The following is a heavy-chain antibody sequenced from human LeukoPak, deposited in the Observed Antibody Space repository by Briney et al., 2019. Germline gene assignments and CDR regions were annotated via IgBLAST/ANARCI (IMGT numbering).Heavy chain of an antibody. D-gene: IGHD3-10*01. Sequence: SETLSLTCAVYGGSFSGYYWSWIRQPPGKGLEWIGEINHSGSTNYNPSLKSRVTISVDTSKNQFSLKLSSVTAADTAVYYCARADLGGDGSGSFPDYWGQGTLVTVSS. CDR2: INHSGST. V-gene: IGHV4-34*01. CDR1: GGSFSGYY. CDR3: ARADLGGDGSGSFPDY. J-gene: IGHJ4*02.